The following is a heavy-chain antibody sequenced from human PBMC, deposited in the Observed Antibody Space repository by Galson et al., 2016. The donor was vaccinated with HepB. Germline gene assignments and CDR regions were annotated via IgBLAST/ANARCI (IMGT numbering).Heavy chain of an antibody. V-gene: IGHV5-51*01. Sequence: QSRAEVKKPGESLKISCKGSGYNFSSYWIGWVRQMPGKGLEWMAIIYPGDSDTRYSPSFQGQVTISADKSITTAHRQWSSLKASDSAMYYCARRLYSGYGVDYWGQGTLVTVSS. CDR3: ARRLYSGYGVDY. CDR2: IYPGDSDT. J-gene: IGHJ4*02. D-gene: IGHD5-12*01. CDR1: GYNFSSYW.